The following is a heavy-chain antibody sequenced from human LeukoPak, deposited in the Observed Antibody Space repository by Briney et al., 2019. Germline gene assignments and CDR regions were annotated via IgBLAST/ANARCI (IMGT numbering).Heavy chain of an antibody. CDR1: GGSISSYY. Sequence: SETLSLTCAVYGGSISSYYWSWIRQPAGKGLEWIGRIYTSGSTNYNPSLKSRVTMSVDTSKNQFSLKLSSVTAADTAVYYCAREQNYYDSSGYPTLYWYFDLWGRGTLVTVSS. CDR2: IYTSGST. V-gene: IGHV4-59*10. CDR3: AREQNYYDSSGYPTLYWYFDL. D-gene: IGHD3-22*01. J-gene: IGHJ2*01.